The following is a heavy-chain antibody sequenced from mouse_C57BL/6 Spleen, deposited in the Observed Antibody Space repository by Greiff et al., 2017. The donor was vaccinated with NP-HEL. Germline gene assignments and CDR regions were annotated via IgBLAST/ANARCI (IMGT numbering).Heavy chain of an antibody. CDR3: TTLELISTVVATSYWYFDV. CDR2: IDPVDCDT. D-gene: IGHD1-1*01. J-gene: IGHJ1*03. V-gene: IGHV14-1*01. CDR1: GFNIKDSY. Sequence: VQLKESGAELVRPGASVKLSCTASGFNIKDSYMPWVKQRPEQGLEWIGRIDPVDCDTEYAPKFQGKATMTAEPSSNTAYLKLSSLTAEDTAVYYCTTLELISTVVATSYWYFDVWGTGTTVTVSS.